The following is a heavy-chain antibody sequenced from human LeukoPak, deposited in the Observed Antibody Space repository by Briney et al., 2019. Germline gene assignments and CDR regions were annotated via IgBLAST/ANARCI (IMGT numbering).Heavy chain of an antibody. J-gene: IGHJ6*02. CDR3: ARLQSPYYYYYGMDV. D-gene: IGHD4-4*01. CDR1: GHSFTSYW. V-gene: IGHV5-51*01. Sequence: GESLKISCKGSGHSFTSYWIGWVRQMPGKGLEWMGIIYPGDSDTRYSPSFQGQVTISADKSISTAYLQWSSLKASDTAMYYCARLQSPYYYYYGMDVWGQGTTVTVSS. CDR2: IYPGDSDT.